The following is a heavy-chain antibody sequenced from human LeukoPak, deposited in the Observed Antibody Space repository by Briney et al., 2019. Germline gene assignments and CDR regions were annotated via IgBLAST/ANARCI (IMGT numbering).Heavy chain of an antibody. CDR3: VREAYYASGSPLTYYFDS. V-gene: IGHV3-30*03. CDR1: GFTFSSYG. D-gene: IGHD3-16*01. CDR2: ISNDERTI. Sequence: GGSLRLSCAASGFTFSSYGMHWVRQAPGKGLEWVAVISNDERTIFYADSVKGRFTISRDNSKSTLYLQMNSLRAEDTAVYYCVREAYYASGSPLTYYFDSWGQGTLVTVSS. J-gene: IGHJ4*02.